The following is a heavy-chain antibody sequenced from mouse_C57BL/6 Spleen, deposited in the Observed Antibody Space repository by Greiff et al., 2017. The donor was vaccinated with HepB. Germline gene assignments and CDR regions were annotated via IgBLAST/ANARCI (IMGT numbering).Heavy chain of an antibody. CDR3: ARENYGNLAWFAY. J-gene: IGHJ3*01. Sequence: VQLQQSGAELVKPGASVKISCKASGYAFSSYWMNWVKQRPGKGLEWIGQIYPGDGDTNYNGKFKGKATLTADKSSSTAYMQLSSLTSEDSAVYFCARENYGNLAWFAYWGQGTLVTVSA. V-gene: IGHV1-80*01. D-gene: IGHD2-1*01. CDR1: GYAFSSYW. CDR2: IYPGDGDT.